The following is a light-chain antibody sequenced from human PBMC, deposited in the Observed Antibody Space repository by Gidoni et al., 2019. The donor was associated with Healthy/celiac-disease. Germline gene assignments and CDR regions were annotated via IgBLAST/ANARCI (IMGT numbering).Light chain of an antibody. CDR1: QSLLHSTGYNS. CDR2: LGS. V-gene: IGKV2-28*01. J-gene: IGKJ1*01. Sequence: DIVMTQSPLSLPVTPGEPASISCRSSQSLLHSTGYNSLDRYLQKPGQSPQLLIYLGSNRASGGPDRVCGSGSGTDFTLKISRVEGEDVGVYYCMQALQTPRTFGQGTKVEIK. CDR3: MQALQTPRT.